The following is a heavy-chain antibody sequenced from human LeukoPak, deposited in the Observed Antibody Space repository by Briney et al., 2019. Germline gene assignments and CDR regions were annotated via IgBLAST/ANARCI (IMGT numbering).Heavy chain of an antibody. CDR2: ISSSGSTI. J-gene: IGHJ4*02. CDR1: GFTFSDYY. V-gene: IGHV3-11*04. Sequence: SGGSLRLSCAASGFTFSDYYMSWIRQAPGKGPEWVSYISSSGSTIYYADSVKGRFTISRDNAKNSLYLQMNSLRAEDTAVYYCARGSAPAYYYDSSGYFFDYWGQGTLVTVSS. D-gene: IGHD3-22*01. CDR3: ARGSAPAYYYDSSGYFFDY.